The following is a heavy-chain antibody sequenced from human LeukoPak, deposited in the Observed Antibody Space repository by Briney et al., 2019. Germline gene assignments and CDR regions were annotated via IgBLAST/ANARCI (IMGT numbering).Heavy chain of an antibody. D-gene: IGHD6-13*01. CDR2: INPNSGGT. CDR1: GYTFTGYY. CDR3: ARGAFQGSSWFDY. J-gene: IGHJ4*02. V-gene: IGHV1-2*02. Sequence: GASVKVSCKASGYTFTGYYMHWVRQSPGQGLEWMGWINPNSGGTNYAQNFQGRVTVTRDTSISTAYMELSRLRSDDTAVYYCARGAFQGSSWFDYWGQGTPVTVSS.